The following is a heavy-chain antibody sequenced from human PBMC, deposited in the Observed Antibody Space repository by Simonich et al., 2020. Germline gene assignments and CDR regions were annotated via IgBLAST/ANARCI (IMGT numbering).Heavy chain of an antibody. D-gene: IGHD3-9*01. Sequence: QVQLQQWGAGLLKPSETLSLTCAVYGGSFSGYYWRWIRPPPGKGLEWIGEINHRGKHNNHPSLKSRGTISVATSKNQFSRKLSSVTAADTAVYYCARCGLVNYDILTGYRNWFDPWGQGTLVTVSS. CDR2: INHRGKH. CDR3: ARCGLVNYDILTGYRNWFDP. J-gene: IGHJ5*02. CDR1: GGSFSGYY. V-gene: IGHV4-34*04.